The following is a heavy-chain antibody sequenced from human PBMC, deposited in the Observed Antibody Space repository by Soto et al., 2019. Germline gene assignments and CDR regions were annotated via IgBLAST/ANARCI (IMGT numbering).Heavy chain of an antibody. Sequence: QVQLVQSGSEVKKPGASVKVSCEASGYSFLNYGITWVRQAPGQGLEWMGWISANTGNTNYAQKLQGRVTMTTETSTYTAYMELRSLTSDDTAVYYCAGGYNWNYAFDVWGQGTLVTVSS. J-gene: IGHJ5*02. V-gene: IGHV1-18*01. D-gene: IGHD1-7*01. CDR2: ISANTGNT. CDR1: GYSFLNYG. CDR3: AGGYNWNYAFDV.